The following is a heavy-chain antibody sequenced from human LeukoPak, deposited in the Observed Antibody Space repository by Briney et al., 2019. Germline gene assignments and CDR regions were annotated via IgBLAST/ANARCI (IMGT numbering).Heavy chain of an antibody. D-gene: IGHD3-22*01. CDR2: IYASGKT. V-gene: IGHV4-4*07. CDR3: PRDLGYYDSSGYSDY. Sequence: SETLSLTCTVSGGSISTYFWSWIRQPAGKGLEWIGRIYASGKTNYNPSLKSRVTMSVDTPKNQFSLKMSSVTAADTAVYYCPRDLGYYDSSGYSDYWGQGTLVTVSS. J-gene: IGHJ4*02. CDR1: GGSISTYF.